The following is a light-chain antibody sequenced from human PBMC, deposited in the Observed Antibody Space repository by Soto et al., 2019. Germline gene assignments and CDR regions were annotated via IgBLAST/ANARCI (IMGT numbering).Light chain of an antibody. Sequence: DIQMTQSPSSLSASVGDRVTITCRASQGISNYLAWYQQIPGKVTKLLISAASTLQSGVPARFSGSGSGTDFTLTISSLQPEDVATYYGQKYTNFPTFGGGTKVEIK. CDR1: QGISNY. J-gene: IGKJ4*01. V-gene: IGKV1-27*01. CDR3: QKYTNFPT. CDR2: AAS.